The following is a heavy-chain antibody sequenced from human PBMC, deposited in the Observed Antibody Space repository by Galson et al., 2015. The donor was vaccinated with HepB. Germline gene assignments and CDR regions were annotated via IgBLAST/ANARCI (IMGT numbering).Heavy chain of an antibody. CDR3: AREPYLYDSGSYDY. Sequence: LRLSCAASGFTFSSYSMHWVRQAPGEGLEWVAIISYDGSNKYYADSVKGRFTISRDNSKNTPFLQMNSLRAEDTAVYYCAREPYLYDSGSYDYWGQGTLVTVSS. J-gene: IGHJ4*02. V-gene: IGHV3-30-3*01. CDR1: GFTFSSYS. CDR2: ISYDGSNK. D-gene: IGHD3-10*01.